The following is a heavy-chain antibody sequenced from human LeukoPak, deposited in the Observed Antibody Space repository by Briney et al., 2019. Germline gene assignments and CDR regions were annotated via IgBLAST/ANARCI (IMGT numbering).Heavy chain of an antibody. D-gene: IGHD4-17*01. CDR2: IYYSGST. CDR3: ARDLTVTTYGWFDP. V-gene: IGHV4-59*11. CDR1: GGSISSHY. J-gene: IGHJ5*02. Sequence: SETLSLTCTVSGGSISSHYWSWIRQPPGKGLEWIGYIYYSGSTNYNPSLKSRVTISVDTSKNQFSLKLSSVTAADTAVYYCARDLTVTTYGWFDPWGQGTLVTVSS.